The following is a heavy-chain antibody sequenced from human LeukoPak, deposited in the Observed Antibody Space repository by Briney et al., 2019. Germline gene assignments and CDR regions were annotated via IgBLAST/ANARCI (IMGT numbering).Heavy chain of an antibody. D-gene: IGHD3-22*01. CDR3: ARSKPLNYYDSSGYHY. CDR2: ISSSSSYI. J-gene: IGHJ4*02. V-gene: IGHV3-21*01. CDR1: GFTFSSYS. Sequence: PGGSLRLSCAASGFTFSSYSMTWVRQAPGKGLEWVSSISSSSSYIYYADSVKGRFTISRDNAKNSLYLQMNSLRAEDTAVYYCARSKPLNYYDSSGYHYWGQGTLVTVSS.